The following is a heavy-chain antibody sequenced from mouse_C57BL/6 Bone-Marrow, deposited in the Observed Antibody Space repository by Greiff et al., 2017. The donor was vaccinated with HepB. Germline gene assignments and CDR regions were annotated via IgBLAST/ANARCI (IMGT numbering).Heavy chain of an antibody. J-gene: IGHJ3*01. CDR2: IGPGSGST. V-gene: IGHV1-77*01. Sequence: VKLQPSGAELVKPGASVKISCKASGYTFTDYYINWVKQRPGPGLEWIGKIGPGSGSTYYNEKFKGKATLTADKSSSTAYMQLSSLTSEDSAVYFCTYDYDPWFAYWGQGSLVTVSA. CDR1: GYTFTDYY. CDR3: TYDYDPWFAY. D-gene: IGHD2-4*01.